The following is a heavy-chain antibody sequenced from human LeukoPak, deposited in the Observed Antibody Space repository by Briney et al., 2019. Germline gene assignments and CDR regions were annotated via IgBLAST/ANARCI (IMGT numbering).Heavy chain of an antibody. CDR1: GGTFSSYG. V-gene: IGHV1-69*13. D-gene: IGHD1-26*01. CDR2: IIPIFGTA. Sequence: SVTVSFKTSGGTFSSYGISWVRQAPGQGLEWMGGIIPIFGTANYTQKFQGRVTITADESTSTAYMELSSLRSEDTAVYYCARDVGTKSGSYSNLFDPWGQGTLVTVSS. J-gene: IGHJ5*02. CDR3: ARDVGTKSGSYSNLFDP.